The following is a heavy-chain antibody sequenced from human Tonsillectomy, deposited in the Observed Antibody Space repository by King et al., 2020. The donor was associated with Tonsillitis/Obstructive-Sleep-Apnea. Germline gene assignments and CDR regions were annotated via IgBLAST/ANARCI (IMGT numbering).Heavy chain of an antibody. D-gene: IGHD6-19*01. CDR1: GFTFSSYG. J-gene: IGHJ4*02. CDR3: ARGQPGIAVAGLGI. Sequence: VQLVESGGGVVQPGRSLRLSCAASGFTFSSYGMHWVRQAPGKGLEWVAVIWYDGSNKYYADSVKGRFTISRDNSKNTLYLQMNSLRAEDTAVYYCARGQPGIAVAGLGIWGQGTLVTVSS. CDR2: IWYDGSNK. V-gene: IGHV3-33*01.